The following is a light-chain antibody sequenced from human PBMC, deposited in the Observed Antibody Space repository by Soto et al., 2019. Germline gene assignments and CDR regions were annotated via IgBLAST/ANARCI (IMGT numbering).Light chain of an antibody. Sequence: DIQMTQSPSSLSASVGDRVTITCQANQDISNYLNWYQQEPGKAPKLLIYDASNLKSGVPSRFSGSGSGTDFPFTIDGLQPEDIATYFCQQYGDLKAYTFGQGTKLEIK. CDR2: DAS. CDR1: QDISNY. CDR3: QQYGDLKAYT. J-gene: IGKJ2*01. V-gene: IGKV1-33*01.